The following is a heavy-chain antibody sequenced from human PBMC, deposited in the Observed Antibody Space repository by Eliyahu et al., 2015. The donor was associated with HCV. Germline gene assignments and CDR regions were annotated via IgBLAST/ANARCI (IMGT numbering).Heavy chain of an antibody. Sequence: EVQLVESGGGLVQPGGSLRLSCAASGLTLSGYWMHWVRQAPGQGLVWVSPFLTRCEWHGHGDSVKGRFTISRDNAKNTLYLQMNSLRAEDTAVYFCARTRGSPYGMDVWGQGTTVTVSS. D-gene: IGHD3-10*01. CDR1: GLTLSGYW. J-gene: IGHJ6*02. V-gene: IGHV3-74*01. CDR2: LTRCEWH. CDR3: ARTRGSPYGMDV.